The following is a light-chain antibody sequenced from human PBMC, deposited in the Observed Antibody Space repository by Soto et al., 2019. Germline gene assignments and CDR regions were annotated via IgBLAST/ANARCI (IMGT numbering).Light chain of an antibody. J-gene: IGKJ5*01. V-gene: IGKV3D-15*01. CDR1: QSVSSN. Sequence: EMVMTQSPATLSVSPGERATLSCRASQSVSSNLAWYQQKPGQAPRLFIYGASTRATGIPARFSGSGSGTEFTLTISSLQSEDFAVYYCQQYSNWPAITFGQGTRLEIK. CDR3: QQYSNWPAIT. CDR2: GAS.